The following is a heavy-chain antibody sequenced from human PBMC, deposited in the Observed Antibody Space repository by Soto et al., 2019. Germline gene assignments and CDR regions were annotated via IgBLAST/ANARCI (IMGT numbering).Heavy chain of an antibody. D-gene: IGHD2-15*01. J-gene: IGHJ4*02. CDR3: AKASDGGWPYYFDS. V-gene: IGHV3-33*06. CDR2: TWYDGSNK. Sequence: GGSLRLSCAASGFTFSTYGMHWVRQAPGKGLEWVAVTWYDGSNKYYAASVKGRFTISRDNSKNTVYLQMNSLRAEDTAVYYCAKASDGGWPYYFDSWGQGALVTSPQ. CDR1: GFTFSTYG.